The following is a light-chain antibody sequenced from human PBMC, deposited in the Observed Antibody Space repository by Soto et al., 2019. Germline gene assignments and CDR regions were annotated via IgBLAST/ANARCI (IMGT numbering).Light chain of an antibody. CDR1: NSNIGTNY. V-gene: IGLV1-51*01. J-gene: IGLJ2*01. CDR3: ATWDSSLTAVV. CDR2: DDS. Sequence: QSVLTQPPSVSAAPGQKVTISCSGSNSNIGTNYVSWYQQLPGTAPKFLIYDDSKRPSGIPDRFSGSKSGTSATLGITGLQTGDEADYYCATWDSSLTAVVFGGGTKVTVL.